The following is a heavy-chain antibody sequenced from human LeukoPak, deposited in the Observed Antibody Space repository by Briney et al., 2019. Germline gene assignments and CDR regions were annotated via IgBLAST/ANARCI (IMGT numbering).Heavy chain of an antibody. CDR1: GINFSDAW. V-gene: IGHV3-15*01. D-gene: IGHD3-10*01. J-gene: IGHJ3*02. CDR2: VKSKTHGGTT. Sequence: GGSLRLSCAASGINFSDAWMSWVRQAPGKGLEWVGRVKSKTHGGTTDYAAPVKGRFAISRDDSGDTLYLQMNSLKIEDTAVYFCTTDLGSGRRNDAFDIWGQGTMVTVSS. CDR3: TTDLGSGRRNDAFDI.